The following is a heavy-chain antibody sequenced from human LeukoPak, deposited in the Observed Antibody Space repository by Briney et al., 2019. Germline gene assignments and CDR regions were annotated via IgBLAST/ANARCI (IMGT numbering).Heavy chain of an antibody. CDR1: GGTFISYA. V-gene: IGHV1-69*06. J-gene: IGHJ4*02. CDR2: IISIFGTA. Sequence: SVKVSCKASGGTFISYAISWVRQAPGQGLEWMGGIISIFGTANYAQKFQGRVTITSDKTTRTAYMELSSLRSEDTAVYYCARGTGYSSTPFDYWGQGTLVTVS. CDR3: ARGTGYSSTPFDY. D-gene: IGHD5-18*01.